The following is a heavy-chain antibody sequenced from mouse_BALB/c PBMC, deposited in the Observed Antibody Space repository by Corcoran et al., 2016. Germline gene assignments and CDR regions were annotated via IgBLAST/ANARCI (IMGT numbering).Heavy chain of an antibody. Sequence: EVQLQQSGAELVKPGASVKLSCTASGFNIKDTYMHWGKQRPEQGLEWIGRIDPANGNTKYDPKFQGKATITADTSSNTADLPLSSLTSEDTAVYYCARWDWYFEVWGAGTTVTVSS. V-gene: IGHV14-3*02. J-gene: IGHJ1*01. CDR1: GFNIKDTY. CDR2: IDPANGNT. CDR3: ARWDWYFEV.